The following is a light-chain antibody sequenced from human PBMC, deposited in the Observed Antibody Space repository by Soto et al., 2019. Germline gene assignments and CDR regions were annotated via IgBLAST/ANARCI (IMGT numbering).Light chain of an antibody. CDR1: SSNIGGYA. Sequence: QPVLTQPPSASGTPGQRVTISCSGSSSNIGGYAVNWYQQLPGTAPKLLMYSNNQRPSGVPDRFSGSRSGTSASLAISGLQSDDEADYYCAAWDDSLNGVIFGGGTKVTVL. V-gene: IGLV1-44*01. CDR3: AAWDDSLNGVI. CDR2: SNN. J-gene: IGLJ2*01.